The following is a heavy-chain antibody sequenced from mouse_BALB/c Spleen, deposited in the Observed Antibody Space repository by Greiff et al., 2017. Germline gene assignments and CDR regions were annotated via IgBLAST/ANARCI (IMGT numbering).Heavy chain of an antibody. CDR3: ARPDYYGSPWFAY. D-gene: IGHD1-1*01. Sequence: EVKLVESGAELVKPGASVKLSCTASGFNIKDTYMHWVKQRPEQGLEWIGRIDPANGNTKYDPKFQGKATITADTSSNTAYLQLSSLTSEDTAVYYCARPDYYGSPWFAYWGQGTLVTVSA. CDR1: GFNIKDTY. CDR2: IDPANGNT. V-gene: IGHV14-3*02. J-gene: IGHJ3*01.